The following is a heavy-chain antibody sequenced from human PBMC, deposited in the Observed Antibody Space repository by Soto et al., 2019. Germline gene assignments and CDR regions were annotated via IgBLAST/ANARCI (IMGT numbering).Heavy chain of an antibody. V-gene: IGHV1-69*06. CDR1: GGTFSTYT. CDR3: ARGLECRGYCLDKPTWFAP. CDR2: IIPIFGTP. D-gene: IGHD2-15*01. Sequence: WASVKVSCKASGGTFSTYTFSWVRQAPGQGLEWMGRIIPIFGTPYYAQKFKGRVTITADKSTSTVYMELSSLRSDDTAVYFCARGLECRGYCLDKPTWFAPWGQGTLVTVSS. J-gene: IGHJ5*02.